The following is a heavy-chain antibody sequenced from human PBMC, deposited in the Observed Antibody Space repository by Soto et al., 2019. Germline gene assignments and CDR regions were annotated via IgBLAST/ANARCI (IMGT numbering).Heavy chain of an antibody. V-gene: IGHV3-7*03. Sequence: EVQLVESGGGLVQPGGSLRLSCAASGFTFSSYWMSWVRQAPGKGLEWVANIKQDGCEKYYVDSVKGRFTISRDNAKNSLYLQMNSLRAEDTAVYYCARDLRYDHYYYGMDVWGQGTTVTVSS. CDR1: GFTFSSYW. D-gene: IGHD1-20*01. CDR3: ARDLRYDHYYYGMDV. CDR2: IKQDGCEK. J-gene: IGHJ6*02.